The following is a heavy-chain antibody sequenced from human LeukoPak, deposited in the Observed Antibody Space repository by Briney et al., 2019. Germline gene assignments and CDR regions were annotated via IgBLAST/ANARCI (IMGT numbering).Heavy chain of an antibody. J-gene: IGHJ6*04. Sequence: GGSLRLSCAASGFTFSSYGMHWVRQAPGKGLEWVAVIWYDGSNKYYADSVKGRFTISRDNSKNTLYLQMNSLRAEDTAVYYCARDLGYSGYDYCYGMDVWGKGTTVTVSS. CDR3: ARDLGYSGYDYCYGMDV. D-gene: IGHD5-12*01. CDR1: GFTFSSYG. V-gene: IGHV3-33*01. CDR2: IWYDGSNK.